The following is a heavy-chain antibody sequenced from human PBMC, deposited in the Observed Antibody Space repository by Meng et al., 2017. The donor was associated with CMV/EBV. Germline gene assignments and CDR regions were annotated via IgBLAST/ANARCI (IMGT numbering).Heavy chain of an antibody. J-gene: IGHJ4*02. CDR3: ASLIAARERNDY. Sequence: GSLRLSCTVSGYSISSGYYWGWIRQPPGKGLEWIWSIYHSGSTYYNPSLKSRVTISVDTSKNQFSLKLSSVTAADTAVYYCASLIAARERNDYWGQGTLVTVSS. CDR2: IYHSGST. CDR1: GYSISSGYY. D-gene: IGHD6-6*01. V-gene: IGHV4-38-2*02.